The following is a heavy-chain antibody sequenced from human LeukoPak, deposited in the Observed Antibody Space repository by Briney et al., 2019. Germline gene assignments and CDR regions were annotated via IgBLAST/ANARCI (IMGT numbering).Heavy chain of an antibody. D-gene: IGHD1-1*01. CDR2: INSDGSST. CDR3: ARGNAHAFDI. Sequence: GGSLRLSCAASGFTFSSYWMHWVRQAPGKGLVWVSRINSDGSSTSYADSEKGRFAISRDNAKNTLYLQINSLRAEDTAVYYCARGNAHAFDIWGQGTMVTVSS. V-gene: IGHV3-74*01. CDR1: GFTFSSYW. J-gene: IGHJ3*02.